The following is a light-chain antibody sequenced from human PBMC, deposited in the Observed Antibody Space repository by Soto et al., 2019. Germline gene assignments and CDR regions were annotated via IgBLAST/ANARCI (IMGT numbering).Light chain of an antibody. CDR1: QDIGTW. CDR2: VAS. Sequence: DIQLTQSPSSVSASVGDRVTITCRASQDIGTWLAWYQQKPGKAPKLLFYVASNLQSGVPSRFSGAGSGTDFNLTITSLQPEDLATYHCQQADSFPFTFNPGTKVDFK. CDR3: QQADSFPFT. V-gene: IGKV1-12*01. J-gene: IGKJ3*01.